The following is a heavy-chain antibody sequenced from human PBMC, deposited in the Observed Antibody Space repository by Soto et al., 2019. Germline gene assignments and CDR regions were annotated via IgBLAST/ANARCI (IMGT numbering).Heavy chain of an antibody. V-gene: IGHV3-23*01. D-gene: IGHD3-3*01. CDR1: GFTFSSYA. CDR2: ISGSGGST. CDR3: AKDLQYYDFWSGYHNPYYYGMDV. Sequence: PGGSLRLSCAASGFTFSSYAMSWVRQAPGKGLEWVSAISGSGGSTYYADSVKGRFTISRDNSKNTLYLQMNSLRAEDTAVYYCAKDLQYYDFWSGYHNPYYYGMDVWGQGTTVTVSS. J-gene: IGHJ6*02.